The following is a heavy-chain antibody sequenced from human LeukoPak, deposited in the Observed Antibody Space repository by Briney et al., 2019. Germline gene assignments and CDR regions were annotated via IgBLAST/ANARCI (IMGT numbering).Heavy chain of an antibody. J-gene: IGHJ2*01. D-gene: IGHD3-22*01. Sequence: PSETLSLTCTVSGGSISSYYWSWIRQPPGKGLEWIGYIYYSGSTNYNPYLKSRVTISVDTSKNQFSLKLSSVTAADTAVYYCARDVPPHYYDSSGYDLWGRGTLVTVSS. CDR2: IYYSGST. CDR1: GGSISSYY. CDR3: ARDVPPHYYDSSGYDL. V-gene: IGHV4-59*01.